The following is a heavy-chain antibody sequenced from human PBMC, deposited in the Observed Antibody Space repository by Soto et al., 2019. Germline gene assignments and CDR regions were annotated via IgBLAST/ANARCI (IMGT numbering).Heavy chain of an antibody. V-gene: IGHV3-48*03. D-gene: IGHD5-12*01. CDR3: ARGPYRNTYNWFDS. CDR1: GFIFSDYE. CDR2: ISGSGLTI. Sequence: PGGSLRLSCAASGFIFSDYEINWVRQAPGKGLEWVSYISGSGLTIYYADSVKGRFTISRDNAKNSLYPQMNSLGVEDTAVYYCARGPYRNTYNWFDSWGQGTLVTVSS. J-gene: IGHJ5*02.